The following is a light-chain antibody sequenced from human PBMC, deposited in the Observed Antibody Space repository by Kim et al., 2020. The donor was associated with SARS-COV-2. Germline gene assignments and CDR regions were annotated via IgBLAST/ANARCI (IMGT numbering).Light chain of an antibody. V-gene: IGKV4-1*01. J-gene: IGKJ2*03. Sequence: DIVMTQSPDSLAVSLGERATINCKSSQSVLHSANNKNYLAWYQQKPGQPPKLLIYWASTRESVVPDRFSGSGSGTDFTLTISSLQAEDVAVYYCQQYYGSPYSFGQGTKLEI. CDR2: WAS. CDR3: QQYYGSPYS. CDR1: QSVLHSANNKNY.